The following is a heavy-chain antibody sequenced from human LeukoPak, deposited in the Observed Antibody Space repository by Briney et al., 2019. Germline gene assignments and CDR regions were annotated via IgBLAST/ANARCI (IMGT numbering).Heavy chain of an antibody. D-gene: IGHD6-19*01. CDR2: ICYSGDT. Sequence: PSETLSLTCSVSGGSFGSNYWSWVRQPPGKGPEWIGYICYSGDTKYHPSLKSRLSMYVDKSKNQCSLMLTSVTGADTAVYYCARGSGWYAHWGEGTLVTVSS. V-gene: IGHV4-59*01. CDR3: ARGSGWYAH. CDR1: GGSFGSNY. J-gene: IGHJ1*01.